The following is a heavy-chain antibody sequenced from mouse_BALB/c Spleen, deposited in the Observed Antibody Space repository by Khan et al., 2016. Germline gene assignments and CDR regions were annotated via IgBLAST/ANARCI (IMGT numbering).Heavy chain of an antibody. V-gene: IGHV2-9*02. D-gene: IGHD2-4*01. CDR3: ARDDRDYDAWFAT. Sequence: QVQLKESGPGLVAPSQSLSITCTVSGFSLTNSGVHWIRQPPGKGLEWLGVIWPGGSTDYNSALMSRLSITKDNSQNQVFLKMISLQPDDTAMYYCARDDRDYDAWFATWGQGTLVIVSA. J-gene: IGHJ3*01. CDR1: GFSLTNSG. CDR2: IWPGGST.